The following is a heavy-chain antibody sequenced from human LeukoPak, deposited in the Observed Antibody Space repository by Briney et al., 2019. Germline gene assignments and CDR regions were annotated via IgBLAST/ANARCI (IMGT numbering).Heavy chain of an antibody. V-gene: IGHV1-18*01. CDR1: GYTFTSYG. CDR3: YTSVNGYSYGYVTY. Sequence: GASVKVSCKASGYTFTSYGISWVRQAPGQGLEWMGWISAYNGNTNYAQKLQGRVTMTTDTSTSTAYMELRSLRSEDTAVYYCYTSVNGYSYGYVTYWGQGTLVTVSS. CDR2: ISAYNGNT. J-gene: IGHJ4*02. D-gene: IGHD5-18*01.